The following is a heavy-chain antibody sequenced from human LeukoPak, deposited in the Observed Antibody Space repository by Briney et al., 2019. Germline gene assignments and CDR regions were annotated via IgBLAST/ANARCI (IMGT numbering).Heavy chain of an antibody. V-gene: IGHV3-48*01. CDR1: GFTFSSYT. CDR2: IGTSSTTI. J-gene: IGHJ6*03. Sequence: GGSLRLSCAASGFTFSSYTMNWVRQPPGKGLGGVSNIGTSSTTIYYADSVKGRFTISRDNAKNSLYLQMNSLRADDTAAYYCARFAAGGSYYYYMDVWGKGTTVTVSS. D-gene: IGHD6-25*01. CDR3: ARFAAGGSYYYYMDV.